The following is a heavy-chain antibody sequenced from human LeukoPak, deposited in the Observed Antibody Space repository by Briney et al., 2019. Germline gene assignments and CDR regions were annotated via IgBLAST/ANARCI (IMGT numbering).Heavy chain of an antibody. J-gene: IGHJ4*02. D-gene: IGHD6-19*01. CDR2: IWYGGTNE. Sequence: GGSLRLSCAASGFTFSSYAISWVRQVPGKGLEWVAAIWYGGTNEFYADSVRGRFTISRDNSKNTMYLQMNSLRDEDTAVYYCARDRLEAVAGDDYLDYWGQGTLVTVSS. CDR1: GFTFSSYA. V-gene: IGHV3-33*08. CDR3: ARDRLEAVAGDDYLDY.